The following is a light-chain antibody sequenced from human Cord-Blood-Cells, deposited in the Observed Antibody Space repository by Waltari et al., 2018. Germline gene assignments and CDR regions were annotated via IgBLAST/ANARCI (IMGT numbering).Light chain of an antibody. CDR1: NIGSKS. Sequence: SYVLTQPPSVSVAPEKTARITCGGNNIGSKSVHWYQQKPGQAPVLVVYDDSDRPSGIPGRFSGSNSGNTATLTISRVEAGDEADYYCQVWDSSSDHVVFGGGTKLTVL. CDR3: QVWDSSSDHVV. CDR2: DDS. J-gene: IGLJ2*01. V-gene: IGLV3-21*03.